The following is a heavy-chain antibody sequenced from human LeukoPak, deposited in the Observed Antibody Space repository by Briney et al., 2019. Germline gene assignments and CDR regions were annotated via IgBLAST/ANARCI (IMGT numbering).Heavy chain of an antibody. V-gene: IGHV3-30*14. CDR2: ISYDGIIK. CDR1: GFTFSNYA. Sequence: GGSLRLSCAVSGFTFSNYAIHWVRQAPGKGLEWVAFISYDGIIKYYADSVKGRFTISRDNSKNTLYLQMNSLRAEDTAVYYCARDHYDSSGYFGYWGQGTLVTVSS. J-gene: IGHJ4*02. CDR3: ARDHYDSSGYFGY. D-gene: IGHD3-22*01.